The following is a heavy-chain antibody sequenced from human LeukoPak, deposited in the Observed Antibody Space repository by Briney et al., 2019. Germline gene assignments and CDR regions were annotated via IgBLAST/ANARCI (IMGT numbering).Heavy chain of an antibody. V-gene: IGHV4-34*01. CDR3: ARVYYYYMDV. J-gene: IGHJ6*03. Sequence: PSETLSLTCAVYGGSFSDYYWSWIRQPPGKGLEWIGEINHSGSTNYNPSLKSRVTISVDTSKNQFSLKLSSVTAADTAVYYCARVYYYYMDVWGKGTTVTVSS. CDR1: GGSFSDYY. CDR2: INHSGST.